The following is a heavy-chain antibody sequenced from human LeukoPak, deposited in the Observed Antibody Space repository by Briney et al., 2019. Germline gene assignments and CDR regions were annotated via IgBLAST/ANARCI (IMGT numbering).Heavy chain of an antibody. CDR2: ISAYNGNT. J-gene: IGHJ4*02. CDR3: ARQSGSGHLNEYYFDY. CDR1: GYTFTTYG. D-gene: IGHD2-15*01. Sequence: ASVKVSCKASGYTFTTYGISWVRQAPGQGLEWMGWISAYNGNTKYAQRLQGRVTMSTDTSTSTTYMEVRSLRSDDTAVYYCARQSGSGHLNEYYFDYWGQGTLVTVSS. V-gene: IGHV1-18*01.